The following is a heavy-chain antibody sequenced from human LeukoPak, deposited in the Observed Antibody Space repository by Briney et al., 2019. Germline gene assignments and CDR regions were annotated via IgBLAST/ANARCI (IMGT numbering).Heavy chain of an antibody. V-gene: IGHV3-15*01. Sequence: GGSLRLSCVSSGFTIGTSWMSWVRQAPGKGLEWLGHIKSEGEGATTDYAAPAEGRFAISRDNSKNMIYLQMSSLKTDDTAIYYCIAHFPYYYGFDAWGKGTTVTVSS. D-gene: IGHD3-3*02. J-gene: IGHJ6*04. CDR3: IAHFPYYYGFDA. CDR1: GFTIGTSW. CDR2: IKSEGEGATT.